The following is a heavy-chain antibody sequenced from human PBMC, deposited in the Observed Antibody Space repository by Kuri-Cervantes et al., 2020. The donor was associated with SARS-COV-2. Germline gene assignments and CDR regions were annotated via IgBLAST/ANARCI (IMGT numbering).Heavy chain of an antibody. V-gene: IGHV3-30*02. CDR1: GFTFSSYG. J-gene: IGHJ4*02. CDR2: IRYDVSNK. Sequence: GESLKISCAASGFTFSSYGMHWVRQAPGKGMEGVAFIRYDVSNKYSADSVKGRFTISRDNAKNSLYLQMNSLRAEDTGVYYCASLGGTSWHAYWGQGTLVTVSS. D-gene: IGHD2-2*01. CDR3: ASLGGTSWHAY.